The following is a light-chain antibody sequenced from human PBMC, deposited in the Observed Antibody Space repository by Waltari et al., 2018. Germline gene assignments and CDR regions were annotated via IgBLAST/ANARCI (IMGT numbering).Light chain of an antibody. CDR2: DVA. CDR3: ASYTSTNTVI. V-gene: IGLV2-14*03. CDR1: SSDIGGYNY. J-gene: IGLJ2*01. Sequence: QSALTQPASVSASPGQSITISCTGTSSDIGGYNYVSWYQQHPGKVPKLMIYDVARWPSGVSNRFSGSKSGNTASLTISGLQAEDEADYYCASYTSTNTVIFGGGTKVTVL.